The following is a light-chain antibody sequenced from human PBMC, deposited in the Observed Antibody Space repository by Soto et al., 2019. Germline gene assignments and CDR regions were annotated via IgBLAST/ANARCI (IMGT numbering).Light chain of an antibody. CDR2: DAS. CDR3: QRYNTYSWT. J-gene: IGKJ1*01. CDR1: QSIGSW. V-gene: IGKV1-5*01. Sequence: DIQMTQSPSTLSAFVGDRVTITCRASQSIGSWLAWYQQKPGKAPKLLIYDASSLESGVPSRFSGSGSGTEFTLTISSLQPDDFATYYCQRYNTYSWTFGQGTKVDIK.